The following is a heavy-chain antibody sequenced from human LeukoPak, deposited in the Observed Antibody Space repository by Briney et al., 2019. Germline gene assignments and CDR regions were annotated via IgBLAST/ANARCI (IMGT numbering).Heavy chain of an antibody. CDR1: GFTFSSYS. J-gene: IGHJ5*02. Sequence: GGSLRLPCAASGFTFSSYSMNWVRQAPGKGLEWISAMSGSGGSTYYADSVKGRFTISRDNSKNTLYLQMNSLRAEDTAVYYCARVGTYCTNGVCWNWFDPWGQGTLVTVSS. D-gene: IGHD2-8*01. V-gene: IGHV3-23*01. CDR2: MSGSGGST. CDR3: ARVGTYCTNGVCWNWFDP.